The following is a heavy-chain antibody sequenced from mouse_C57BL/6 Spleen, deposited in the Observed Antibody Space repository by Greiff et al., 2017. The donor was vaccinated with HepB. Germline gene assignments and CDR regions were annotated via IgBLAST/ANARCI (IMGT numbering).Heavy chain of an antibody. CDR1: GYAFSSYW. V-gene: IGHV1-80*01. CDR3: ARRDYSNYGALDY. J-gene: IGHJ2*01. CDR2: IYPGDGDT. D-gene: IGHD2-5*01. Sequence: QVQLQQSGAELVKPGASVKISCKASGYAFSSYWMNWVKQRPGKGLEWIGQIYPGDGDTNYNGKFKGKATLTADKSSSTAYMQLSSLTSEDSAVYFCARRDYSNYGALDYWGQCTTLTVSS.